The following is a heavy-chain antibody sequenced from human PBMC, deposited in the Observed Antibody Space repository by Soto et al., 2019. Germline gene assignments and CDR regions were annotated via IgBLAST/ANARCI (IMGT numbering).Heavy chain of an antibody. Sequence: GGSLRLSCVGTGLNFDDFAMHWVRQAPGKGLEWVSGITWNSRVLAYADSVKGRFTISRDNARNSLYLQMDSLRDEDTALYYCAKGRYDFWSPYYFDSWGQGTLVTVS. CDR1: GLNFDDFA. CDR2: ITWNSRVL. D-gene: IGHD3-3*01. CDR3: AKGRYDFWSPYYFDS. J-gene: IGHJ4*02. V-gene: IGHV3-9*01.